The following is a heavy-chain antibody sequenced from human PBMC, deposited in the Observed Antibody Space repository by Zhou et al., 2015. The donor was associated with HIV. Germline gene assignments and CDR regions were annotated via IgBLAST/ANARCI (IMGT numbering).Heavy chain of an antibody. V-gene: IGHV1-69*12. J-gene: IGHJ5*02. CDR3: ASWGRGSPTYYDSSGYPPWRKWFDP. Sequence: QVQLVQSGAEVKKPGSSVKVSCKASGGTFSSYAISWVRQAPGQGLEWMGGIIPIFGTANYAQKFQGRVTITADESTSTAYMELSSLRSEDTAVYYCASWGRGSPTYYDSSGYPPWRKWFDPWGQGTLVTVSS. CDR2: IIPIFGTA. CDR1: GGTFSSYA. D-gene: IGHD3-22*01.